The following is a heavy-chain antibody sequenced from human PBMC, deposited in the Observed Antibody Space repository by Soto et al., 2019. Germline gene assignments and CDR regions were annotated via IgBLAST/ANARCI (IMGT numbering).Heavy chain of an antibody. CDR3: ARGEFLEPHMDV. D-gene: IGHD3-10*01. J-gene: IGHJ6*03. Sequence: QVQLVQSGAEVKKPGASVKVSCKTSGYSFTSYDMNWVRQVPGQGPEWMGWMNPNSADTGYAKKFQGRMTMSKDMSTRTKYMELSGHTSEDTVVYYCARGEFLEPHMDVWGRETMVTVSS. CDR1: GYSFTSYD. CDR2: MNPNSADT. V-gene: IGHV1-8*01.